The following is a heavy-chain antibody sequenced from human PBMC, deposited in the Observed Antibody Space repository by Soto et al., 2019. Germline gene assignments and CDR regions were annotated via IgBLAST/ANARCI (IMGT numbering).Heavy chain of an antibody. J-gene: IGHJ5*02. D-gene: IGHD6-13*01. Sequence: GGSLRLSCAASGYTFHYYDLSWVRQTPGKGLEWVSSISNKGDVTTYADSVRGRFIISRDNAKNSLYLQMNSLRAEDTAVYYCARHPERIAQIGWFDPWGQGTLVTVSS. CDR2: ISNKGDVT. CDR1: GYTFHYYD. CDR3: ARHPERIAQIGWFDP. V-gene: IGHV3-23*01.